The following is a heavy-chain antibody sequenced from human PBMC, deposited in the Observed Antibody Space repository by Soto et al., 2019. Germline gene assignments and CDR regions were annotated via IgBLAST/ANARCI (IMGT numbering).Heavy chain of an antibody. J-gene: IGHJ4*02. CDR2: IYYSGST. CDR3: ARIGTTSDFDY. V-gene: IGHV4-59*01. Sequence: SETLSLTCTVSGGSISSYYWSWIRQPPGKGLEWIGYIYYSGSTNYNPSLKSRVTISVDTSKNQFSLKLSSVTAADTAVYYCARIGTTSDFDYWGQGTLVTAPQ. D-gene: IGHD1-1*01. CDR1: GGSISSYY.